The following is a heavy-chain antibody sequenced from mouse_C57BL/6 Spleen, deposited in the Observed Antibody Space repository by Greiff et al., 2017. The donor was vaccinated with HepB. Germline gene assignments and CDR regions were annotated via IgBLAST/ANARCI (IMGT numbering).Heavy chain of an antibody. J-gene: IGHJ4*01. V-gene: IGHV1-63*01. CDR2: IYPGGGYT. Sequence: VQLQQSGAELVRPGTSVKMSCKASGYTFTNYWIGWAKQRPGHGLEWIGDIYPGGGYTNYNEKFKGKATLTADKSSSTAYMQFSSLTSEDSAIYYCARLYYYDYGGYAMDYWGQGTSVTVSS. CDR1: GYTFTNYW. D-gene: IGHD2-4*01. CDR3: ARLYYYDYGGYAMDY.